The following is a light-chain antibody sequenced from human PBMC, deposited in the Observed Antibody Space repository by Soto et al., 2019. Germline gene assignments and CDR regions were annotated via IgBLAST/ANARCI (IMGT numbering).Light chain of an antibody. CDR1: SSDVGSYNL. J-gene: IGLJ2*01. Sequence: QSALTQPASVSGSPGQSITISCTGTSSDVGSYNLVSWYQQHPGKAPKLMIYEGSKWPSGVSNRFSGSKSGITASLTISGLQAEDEADYYCCSYAGSQFGGGTKVTVL. V-gene: IGLV2-23*01. CDR2: EGS. CDR3: CSYAGSQ.